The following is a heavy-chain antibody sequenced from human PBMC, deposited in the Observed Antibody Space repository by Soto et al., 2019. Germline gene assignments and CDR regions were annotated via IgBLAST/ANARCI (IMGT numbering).Heavy chain of an antibody. V-gene: IGHV3-30*18. D-gene: IGHD5-18*01. Sequence: QVQLVESGGGVVQPGRSLRLSCAASGFTFSSYGMHWVRQAPGKGLEGVAVISYDGSNKYYADSVKGRFTISRDNSKNTLYLQMNSLRAEDTAVYYCAKGSTAMTYFDYWGQGTLVTVSS. CDR3: AKGSTAMTYFDY. CDR1: GFTFSSYG. CDR2: ISYDGSNK. J-gene: IGHJ4*02.